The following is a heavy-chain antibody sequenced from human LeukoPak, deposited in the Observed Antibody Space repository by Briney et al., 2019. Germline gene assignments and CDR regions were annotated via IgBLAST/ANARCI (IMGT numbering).Heavy chain of an antibody. CDR2: INAGNGNT. J-gene: IGHJ4*02. Sequence: GASVKVSCKASGYTFTSYTMHWMRQAPGQRLEWMGWINAGNGNTKYSQKFQGRVTVTRDTSTSTVHMELSGLRSEDTAVYYCARDQEGFDYWGQGTLVTVSS. CDR3: ARDQEGFDY. V-gene: IGHV1-3*01. CDR1: GYTFTSYT.